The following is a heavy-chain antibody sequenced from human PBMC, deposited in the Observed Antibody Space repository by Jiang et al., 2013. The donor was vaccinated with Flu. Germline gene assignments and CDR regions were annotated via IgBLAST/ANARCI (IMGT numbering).Heavy chain of an antibody. Sequence: QLLESGGGVVQPGRSLRLSCVASGFSLTGYVMYWVRQAPGKGLEWVALISYHGSNEYYSDSVKGRFTISRDNSKNTLYLQLNSLGTEDTAVYYCAKGDHVSVDHDAFDIWGQGTKVTVSS. CDR3: AKGDHVSVDHDAFDI. J-gene: IGHJ3*02. D-gene: IGHD3-16*01. V-gene: IGHV3-30*18. CDR1: GFSLTGYV. CDR2: ISYHGSNE.